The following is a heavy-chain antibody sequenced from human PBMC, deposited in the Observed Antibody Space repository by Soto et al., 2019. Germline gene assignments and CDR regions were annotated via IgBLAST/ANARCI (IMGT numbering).Heavy chain of an antibody. CDR2: MNPYSGNT. V-gene: IGHV1-8*01. CDR3: AGAWGYPRDY. J-gene: IGHJ4*02. D-gene: IGHD3-16*01. Sequence: QVQLVQSGAEVKKPGASVKVSCKASGYTFTSYDINWVRQATGQGLEWMGWMNPYSGNTGYAQKFSGRVTMTRNTSRSTAYMPLSSLRSEDTAVYYAAGAWGYPRDYWGQGTLVTVSS. CDR1: GYTFTSYD.